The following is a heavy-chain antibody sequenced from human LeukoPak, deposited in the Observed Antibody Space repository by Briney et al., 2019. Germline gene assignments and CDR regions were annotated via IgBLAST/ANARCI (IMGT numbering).Heavy chain of an antibody. CDR3: ARRLVDSFVAAAGTGYDY. Sequence: GESLKISCRGSGYSFTSYWIGWVRQMPGKGLEWMGIIYPGDSDTRYSPSFQGQVTISADKSISTAYLQWSSLKASDTAMYYCARRLVDSFVAAAGTGYDYWGQGTLVTVSS. D-gene: IGHD6-13*01. CDR2: IYPGDSDT. CDR1: GYSFTSYW. J-gene: IGHJ4*02. V-gene: IGHV5-51*01.